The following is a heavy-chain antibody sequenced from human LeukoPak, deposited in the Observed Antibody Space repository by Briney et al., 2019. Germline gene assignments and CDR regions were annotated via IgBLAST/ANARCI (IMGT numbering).Heavy chain of an antibody. CDR2: IYYSEST. CDR1: GYSINSGYY. Sequence: SETLSLTCTVSGYSINSGYYWGWIRQPPGKGLEWIGYIYYSESTNYNPSLKSRVTISVDTSKNQFSLKLSSVTAADTAVYYCARGVRGQQLVYYYYYYMDVWGKGTTVTVSS. J-gene: IGHJ6*03. V-gene: IGHV4-61*01. D-gene: IGHD6-13*01. CDR3: ARGVRGQQLVYYYYYYMDV.